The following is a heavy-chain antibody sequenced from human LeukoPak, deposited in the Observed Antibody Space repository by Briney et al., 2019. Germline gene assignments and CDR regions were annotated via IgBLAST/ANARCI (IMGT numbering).Heavy chain of an antibody. CDR2: IYYSGST. D-gene: IGHD2-2*01. J-gene: IGHJ3*02. CDR1: GGSISSYY. V-gene: IGHV4-59*01. Sequence: SETLSLTCTVSGGSISSYYWSWIRQPPGKGLEWIGYIYYSGSTNYDPSLKSRVTISLDTSKNQFSLKLSSVTAADTAVYYCASRVVVPAASDDAFDIWGQGTMVTVSS. CDR3: ASRVVVPAASDDAFDI.